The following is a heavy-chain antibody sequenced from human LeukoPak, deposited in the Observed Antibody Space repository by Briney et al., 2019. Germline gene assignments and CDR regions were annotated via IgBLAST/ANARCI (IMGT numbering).Heavy chain of an antibody. CDR3: ARDQLNWGIGFCDY. D-gene: IGHD7-27*01. Sequence: PGGSLRPSCAASGFTFSSYWMSWVRQAPGKGLEWVSSISSSSSYIYYADSVKGRFTISRDNAKNSLYLLMNSLRAEDTAVYYCARDQLNWGIGFCDYWGQGTLVTVSS. CDR2: ISSSSSYI. J-gene: IGHJ4*02. V-gene: IGHV3-21*01. CDR1: GFTFSSYW.